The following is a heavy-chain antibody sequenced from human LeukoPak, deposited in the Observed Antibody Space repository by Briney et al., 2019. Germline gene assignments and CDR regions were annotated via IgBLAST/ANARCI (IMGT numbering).Heavy chain of an antibody. CDR2: TYYGGDT. J-gene: IGHJ4*02. V-gene: IGHV4-39*01. CDR1: GDSIRSHY. CDR3: AAAFDY. D-gene: IGHD6-25*01. Sequence: SETLSLTCSVSGDSIRSHYWGWIRQPPGKGLEWIGNTYYGGDTYYNPSLKSRVTISVDTSKNQFSLELNSVTAADTAVYYCAAAFDYWGQGILVTVSS.